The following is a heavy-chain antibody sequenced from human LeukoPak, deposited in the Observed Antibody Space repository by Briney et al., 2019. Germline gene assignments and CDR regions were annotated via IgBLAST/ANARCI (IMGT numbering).Heavy chain of an antibody. D-gene: IGHD5-18*01. CDR3: AREAIREYSYGYGPFDY. CDR1: GGSIRSGGYY. CDR2: IYYSGST. Sequence: TLSLTCTVYGGSIRSGGYYWSWIRQHPGKGLEWIGYIYYSGSTYYNPSLKSRVTISVDTSKNQFSLKLSSVTAADTAVYYCAREAIREYSYGYGPFDYWGQGTLVTVSS. J-gene: IGHJ4*02. V-gene: IGHV4-31*03.